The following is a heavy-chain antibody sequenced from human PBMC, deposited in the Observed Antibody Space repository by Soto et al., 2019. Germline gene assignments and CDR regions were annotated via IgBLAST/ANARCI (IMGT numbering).Heavy chain of an antibody. CDR3: FTGAGWLPDY. CDR2: IYKSEST. D-gene: IGHD5-12*01. CDR1: GDSISSFY. J-gene: IGHJ4*02. Sequence: AGTLSLTCTVSGDSISSFYCNWVRQSPGKGLEWSGYIYKSESTKYTPSLQSRVTISADTSKNQFSLRLTSVTAADTAIYYCFTGAGWLPDYWGQGTLPPLSS. V-gene: IGHV4-59*01.